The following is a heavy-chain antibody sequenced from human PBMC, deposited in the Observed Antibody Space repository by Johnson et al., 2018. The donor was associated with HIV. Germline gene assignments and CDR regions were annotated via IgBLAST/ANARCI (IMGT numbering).Heavy chain of an antibody. D-gene: IGHD6-13*01. V-gene: IGHV3-30*18. CDR3: AKGLGRAAAGTRNAFDI. CDR2: ISHDGSNK. J-gene: IGHJ3*02. Sequence: QMLLVESGGGVVQPGRSLRLSCAASGFTFSSMHWDRQAPGKGLEWVAVISHDGSNKYYADSVKGRFTISRDNSKNTLYLQMNSLRAEDTAVYYCAKGLGRAAAGTRNAFDIWGQGTMVTVSS. CDR1: GFTFSS.